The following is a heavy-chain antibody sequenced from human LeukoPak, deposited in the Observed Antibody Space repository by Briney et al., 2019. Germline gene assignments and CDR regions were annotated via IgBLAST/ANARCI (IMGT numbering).Heavy chain of an antibody. V-gene: IGHV3-23*01. Sequence: PGGSLRLSCAASGFSFDSFAMTWVCQAPGKRLEWVSGISGSGGSTFYADSVKGRFTISRDNFKNTLHLQMSSLRAEDTAVYYCAKDATPYYWGRGTLVTVSS. CDR2: ISGSGGST. CDR1: GFSFDSFA. J-gene: IGHJ4*02. D-gene: IGHD1-26*01. CDR3: AKDATPYY.